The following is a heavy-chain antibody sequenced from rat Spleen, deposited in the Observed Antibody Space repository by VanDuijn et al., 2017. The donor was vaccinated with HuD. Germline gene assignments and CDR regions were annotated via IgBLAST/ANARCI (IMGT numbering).Heavy chain of an antibody. CDR3: TTVPERDYYVMDA. V-gene: IGHV5-20*01. Sequence: EVQLVESGGGLVQPGRSMKLSCAASGFTFSNYGMAWVRQAPKKGLEWVAYISYDGGSTYYRDPVKGRFTISRDNAKSTLYLQMDSLRSEDTATYYCTTVPERDYYVMDAWGQGASVTVSS. CDR2: ISYDGGST. D-gene: IGHD1-11*01. J-gene: IGHJ4*01. CDR1: GFTFSNYG.